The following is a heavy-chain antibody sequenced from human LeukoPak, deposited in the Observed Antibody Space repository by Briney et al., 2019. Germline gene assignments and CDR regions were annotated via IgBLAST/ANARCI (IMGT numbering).Heavy chain of an antibody. J-gene: IGHJ4*02. V-gene: IGHV3-53*01. CDR2: VYSGGHT. CDR3: ARGIRDCSRTTCYQPFDY. D-gene: IGHD2-2*01. Sequence: GGSLRLSCAASGLIVSNNYMSWVRQAPGKGLEWVSIVYSGGHTHYADSVKGRFTISRDKSKNTLYLQMSSLRAEDTAVYYCARGIRDCSRTTCYQPFDYWGQGALVTVSS. CDR1: GLIVSNNY.